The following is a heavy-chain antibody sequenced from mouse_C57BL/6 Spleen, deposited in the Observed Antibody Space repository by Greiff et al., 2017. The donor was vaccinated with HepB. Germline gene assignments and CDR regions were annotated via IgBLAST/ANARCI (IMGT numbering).Heavy chain of an antibody. V-gene: IGHV1-80*01. D-gene: IGHD2-4*01. CDR2: IYPGDGDT. CDR1: GYAFSSYW. CDR3: ATDDYDDWFAY. J-gene: IGHJ3*01. Sequence: QVQLKESGAELVKPGASVKISCKASGYAFSSYWMNWVKQRPGKGLEWIGQIYPGDGDTNYNGKFKGKATLTADKSSSTAYMQLSSLTSEDSAVYFCATDDYDDWFAYWGQGTLVTVSA.